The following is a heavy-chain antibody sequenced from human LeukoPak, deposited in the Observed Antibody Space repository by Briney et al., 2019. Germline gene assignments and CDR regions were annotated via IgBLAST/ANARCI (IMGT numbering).Heavy chain of an antibody. D-gene: IGHD1-26*01. Sequence: GESLKISCKASGYIFSRYWVAWVRQVPGKGLEWMGIVYPGDSDTRYSPSFRGQVTISADTSISTTYLQWSSLKASDTAIYYCARHRGGYGNYEDWFDPWGQGTLVTVSS. V-gene: IGHV5-51*01. J-gene: IGHJ5*02. CDR3: ARHRGGYGNYEDWFDP. CDR2: VYPGDSDT. CDR1: GYIFSRYW.